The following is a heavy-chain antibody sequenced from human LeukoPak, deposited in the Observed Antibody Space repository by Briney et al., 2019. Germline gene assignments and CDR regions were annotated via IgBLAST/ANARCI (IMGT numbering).Heavy chain of an antibody. CDR2: TYYRSRWNY. CDR1: GDSVSNDNAV. J-gene: IGHJ5*02. V-gene: IGHV6-1*01. D-gene: IGHD5-24*01. CDR3: ARGLMATGFDP. Sequence: SQTLSLTCAISGDSVSNDNAVWNWIRRSPSRGLEWLGRTYYRSRWNYDYAGSVKGRMTINPDTSENQFSLQLNSVAPEDTALYYCARGLMATGFDPWGQGTLVTVSS.